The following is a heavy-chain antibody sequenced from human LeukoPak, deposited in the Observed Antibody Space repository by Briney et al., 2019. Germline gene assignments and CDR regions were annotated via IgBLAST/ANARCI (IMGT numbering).Heavy chain of an antibody. CDR1: SGSISSSSYY. D-gene: IGHD5-24*01. J-gene: IGHJ4*02. CDR2: IYYSGST. CDR3: ARHDGYNYYFDY. Sequence: SETLSLTCTVSSGSISSSSYYWGWIRQPPGKGLEWIGSIYYSGSTYYNPSLKSRVTISVDTSKNQFSLKLSSVTAADTAVYYCARHDGYNYYFDYWGQGTLVTVSS. V-gene: IGHV4-39*01.